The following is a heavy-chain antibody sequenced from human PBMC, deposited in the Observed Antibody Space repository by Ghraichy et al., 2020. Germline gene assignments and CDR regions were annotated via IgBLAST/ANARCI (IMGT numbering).Heavy chain of an antibody. J-gene: IGHJ4*02. V-gene: IGHV4-39*01. D-gene: IGHD3-10*01. Sequence: SETLSLTCTVSGGSISSSSYYWGWIRQPPGKGLEWIGNIYYSGSTYYNPSLKSRVTISVDTSRDQFSLRLSSVTAADTAVYYCARHTSLVRGVLYYFDYWGQGTLVTVSS. CDR1: GGSISSSSYY. CDR2: IYYSGST. CDR3: ARHTSLVRGVLYYFDY.